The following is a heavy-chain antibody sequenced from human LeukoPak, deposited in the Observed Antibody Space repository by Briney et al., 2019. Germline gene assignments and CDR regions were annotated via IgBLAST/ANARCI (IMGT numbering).Heavy chain of an antibody. J-gene: IGHJ6*03. D-gene: IGHD3-16*02. CDR3: ARHIGGRYYYYYMDV. V-gene: IGHV4-39*01. CDR2: IYYTGST. CDR1: GGSISSSNYY. Sequence: SETLSLTCTVSGGSISSSNYYWGWIRQPPGKGLEWIGNIYYTGSTYYNPSLKSRVTISVDTSKNQFSLKVSSVTAADTAVYYCARHIGGRYYYYYMDVWGKGTTVTISS.